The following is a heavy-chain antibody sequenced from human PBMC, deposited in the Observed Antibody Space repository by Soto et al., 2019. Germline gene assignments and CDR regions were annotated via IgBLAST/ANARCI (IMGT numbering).Heavy chain of an antibody. J-gene: IGHJ6*03. CDR1: GGSFSGYY. CDR2: INHSGST. V-gene: IGHV4-34*01. Sequence: SETLSLTCAVYGGSFSGYYWSWIRQPPGKGLEWIGEINHSGSTNYNPSLKSRVTISVDTSKNQFSLKLSSVTAADTAVYYCARGPHYDILTGYYNYYYYMDVWGKGTTVTVSS. CDR3: ARGPHYDILTGYYNYYYYMDV. D-gene: IGHD3-9*01.